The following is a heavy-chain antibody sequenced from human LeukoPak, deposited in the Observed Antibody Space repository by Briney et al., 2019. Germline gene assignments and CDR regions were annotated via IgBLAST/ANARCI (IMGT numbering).Heavy chain of an antibody. Sequence: GGSLRLSCAASGFTFSSYGMSWVRQVPGKGLEWVSSISGSGGSTYYADSVKGRFTISRDNSKNTLYLQMNSLRAEDTAVYYCAKCKWGYYDSSGYNDYWGQGTLVTVSS. CDR3: AKCKWGYYDSSGYNDY. CDR2: ISGSGGST. V-gene: IGHV3-23*01. J-gene: IGHJ4*02. D-gene: IGHD3-22*01. CDR1: GFTFSSYG.